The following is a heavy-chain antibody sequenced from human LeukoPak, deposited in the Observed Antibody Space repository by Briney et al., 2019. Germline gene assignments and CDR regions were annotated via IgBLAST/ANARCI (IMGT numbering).Heavy chain of an antibody. CDR1: EFTFSMYF. CDR2: ITGSRDT. V-gene: IGHV3-11*05. Sequence: PGGSLRLSCATSEFTFSMYFMAWFRRVPGRGREWVSSITGSRDTNYADSVKGRFTISRDNAKNSLHLQMSSLRAEDTAVYYCARENYYKFDFWGQGTLVTVSS. D-gene: IGHD3-22*01. J-gene: IGHJ4*02. CDR3: ARENYYKFDF.